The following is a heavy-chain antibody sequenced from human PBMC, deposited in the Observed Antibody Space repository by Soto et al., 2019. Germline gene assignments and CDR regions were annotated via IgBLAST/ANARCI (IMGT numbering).Heavy chain of an antibody. CDR2: IRSKANSYAT. Sequence: EVQLVESGGGLVQPGGSLKLSCAASGFTFSGSAMHWVRQASGKGLEWVGRIRSKANSYATAYAASVKGRFTISRDDSKNTAYLQMNSVKTEDAAVYYGTRHGYYWGQGTLVTVSS. CDR3: TRHGYY. CDR1: GFTFSGSA. V-gene: IGHV3-73*01. J-gene: IGHJ4*02.